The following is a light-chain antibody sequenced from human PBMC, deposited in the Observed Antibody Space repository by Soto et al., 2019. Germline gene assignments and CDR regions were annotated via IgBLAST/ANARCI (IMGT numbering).Light chain of an antibody. Sequence: EIVLTQSPGTLSLSPGERATLSCRASQSVSSSYLAWYQQKPGQAPRLLIYGASSRATGIPNRFSGSGSGTDFTLTISRLEPEDFAVYYCQQYASLQTFGQGTKVEIK. CDR1: QSVSSSY. CDR2: GAS. J-gene: IGKJ1*01. CDR3: QQYASLQT. V-gene: IGKV3-20*01.